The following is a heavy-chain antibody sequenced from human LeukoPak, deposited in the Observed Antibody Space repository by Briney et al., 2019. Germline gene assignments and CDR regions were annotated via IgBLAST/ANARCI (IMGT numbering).Heavy chain of an antibody. CDR1: GGSFSGYY. CDR2: INHSGST. CDR3: ARGREYDFWSGYSGIYFDY. J-gene: IGHJ4*02. Sequence: PSETLSLTCAVYGGSFSGYYWSWIRQLPGKGLEWIGEINHSGSTNYNPSLKSRVTISVDTSKNQFSLKLSSVTAADTAVYYCARGREYDFWSGYSGIYFDYWGQGTLVTVSS. D-gene: IGHD3-3*01. V-gene: IGHV4-34*01.